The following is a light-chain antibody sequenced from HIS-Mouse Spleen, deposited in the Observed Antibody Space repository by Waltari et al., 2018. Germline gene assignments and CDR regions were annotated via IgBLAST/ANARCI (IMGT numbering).Light chain of an antibody. CDR3: SSYAGSNNYV. Sequence: QSALTQPPSASGSPGQSVTISCTGTSSDVGGYNYVSWYQQHPGKAPKLIIYEVSKRPSGVPDRFSGSKSGNTASLTVSGLQAEDEGDYYCSSYAGSNNYVFGTGTKVTVL. CDR1: SSDVGGYNY. J-gene: IGLJ1*01. V-gene: IGLV2-8*01. CDR2: EVS.